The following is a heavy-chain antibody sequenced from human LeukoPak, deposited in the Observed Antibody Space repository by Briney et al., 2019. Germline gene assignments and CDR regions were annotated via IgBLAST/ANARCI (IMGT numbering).Heavy chain of an antibody. D-gene: IGHD3-10*01. CDR3: ARYYGSGSLDY. CDR2: ISYNGNNK. CDR1: GFTFSDYG. J-gene: IGHJ4*02. Sequence: GRSLRLSCSASGFTFSDYGMHWVRRAPGKGLEYVAPISYNGNNKYYAVSVKSRFTISRDTSKNTLHLQMDSLRVEDTAMYYCARYYGSGSLDYWGQGTLVTVSS. V-gene: IGHV3-30*03.